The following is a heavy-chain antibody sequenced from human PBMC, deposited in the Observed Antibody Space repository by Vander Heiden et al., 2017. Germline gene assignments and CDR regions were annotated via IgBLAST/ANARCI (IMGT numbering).Heavy chain of an antibody. CDR1: GFTFSSYS. CDR3: ARDNGSGSYPPYYYGMDV. D-gene: IGHD3-10*01. Sequence: EVQLVESGGGLVQPGGSLRLSCAASGFTFSSYSMNWVRQAPGKGLEWVSYISSSSSTIYYADSVKGRFTISRDNAKNSLYLQMNSLRDEDTAVYYCARDNGSGSYPPYYYGMDVWGQGTTVTVSS. V-gene: IGHV3-48*02. CDR2: ISSSSSTI. J-gene: IGHJ6*02.